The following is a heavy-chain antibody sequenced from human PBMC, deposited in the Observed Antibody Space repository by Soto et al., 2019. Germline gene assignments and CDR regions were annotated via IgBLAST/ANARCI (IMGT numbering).Heavy chain of an antibody. CDR2: ISAYNGNT. V-gene: IGHV1-18*01. CDR3: ARDSPPVDY. Sequence: QVQLVQSGAEVKKPGASVKVSCKASGYTFTNYGVSWVRQAPGQGLEWMGWISAYNGNTKYAQKLQGRVTMTTDTSTNTAYMDLRSLRSDDTAVYYCARDSPPVDYWGQGTLVTVSS. J-gene: IGHJ4*02. CDR1: GYTFTNYG.